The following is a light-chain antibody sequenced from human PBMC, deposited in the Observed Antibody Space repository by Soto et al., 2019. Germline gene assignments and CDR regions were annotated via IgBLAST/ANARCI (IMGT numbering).Light chain of an antibody. Sequence: EIVLTQSPGTLSLSPGDRATLSCRASQSLSRTYLAWYQQKPGQAPRLLIYASSDRAPGIPDRFRGSGSGTDFTLTISRLEPEDFPVYYCQGYGRSPFDTFGQGTKLEIK. CDR2: ASS. CDR3: QGYGRSPFDT. CDR1: QSLSRTY. J-gene: IGKJ2*01. V-gene: IGKV3-20*01.